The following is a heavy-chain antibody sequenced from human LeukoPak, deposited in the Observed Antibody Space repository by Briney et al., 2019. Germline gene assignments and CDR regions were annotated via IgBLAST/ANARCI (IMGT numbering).Heavy chain of an antibody. CDR3: AREPYYYGHTGFHPRYLDS. CDR2: IWFDGSNK. V-gene: IGHV3-33*01. J-gene: IGHJ4*02. CDR1: GFTFSSYG. Sequence: GRSLRLSCAASGFTFSSYGMHWVRQAPGKGLEWGALIWFDGSNKYYADSVKGRFTISRDNSKNTLYLQMNSLRAEDTAVYYCAREPYYYGHTGFHPRYLDSWGQGALVSVSS. D-gene: IGHD3-10*01.